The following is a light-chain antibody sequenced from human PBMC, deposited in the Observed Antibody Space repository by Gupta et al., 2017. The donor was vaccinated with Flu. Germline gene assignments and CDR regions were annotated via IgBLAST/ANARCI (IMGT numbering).Light chain of an antibody. Sequence: DIQMTQSPSSLSASVGDRVTITCRASQSISSYLNWYQQKPGKAPKLLIYAASSLRSGVPSRFSGSGSGTDFTLTISSLQPEDFATYYCQQSYSIPYTFGQGTKLENK. CDR3: QQSYSIPYT. V-gene: IGKV1-39*01. CDR1: QSISSY. J-gene: IGKJ2*01. CDR2: AAS.